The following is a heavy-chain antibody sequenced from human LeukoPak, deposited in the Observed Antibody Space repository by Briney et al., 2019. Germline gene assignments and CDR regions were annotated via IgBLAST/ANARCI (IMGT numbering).Heavy chain of an antibody. Sequence: SETLSLTCTVSGGSISSYYWTWIRQPAGKGLEWIGRIYTTGSTNYNPSLNSRVTMSVGTSKNQFSLKLTSVTAADTAVYYCARAGTIFGVGPDAFDIWGQGTMATVSS. V-gene: IGHV4-4*07. CDR2: IYTTGST. CDR1: GGSISSYY. CDR3: ARAGTIFGVGPDAFDI. J-gene: IGHJ3*02. D-gene: IGHD3-3*01.